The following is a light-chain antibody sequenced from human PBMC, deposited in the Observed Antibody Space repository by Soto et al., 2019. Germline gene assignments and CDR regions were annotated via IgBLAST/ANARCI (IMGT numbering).Light chain of an antibody. V-gene: IGLV2-14*01. J-gene: IGLJ2*01. CDR3: SSYTSSSTVV. Sequence: QSALTQPASVSGSPGQSIAISCTGTSSDVGGHNYVSWYQQSQGKAPKLMIYEVSNRPSGVSDRFSGSKSGNTASLTISGLPAEDEADYYCSSYTSSSTVVFGGGTQLTVL. CDR1: SSDVGGHNY. CDR2: EVS.